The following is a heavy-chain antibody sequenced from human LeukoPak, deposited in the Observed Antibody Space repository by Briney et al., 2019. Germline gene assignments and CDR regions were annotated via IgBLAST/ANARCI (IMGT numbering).Heavy chain of an antibody. V-gene: IGHV4-34*01. D-gene: IGHD3-10*01. J-gene: IGHJ6*02. Sequence: SETLSLTCAVYGGSFSGYYWSWIRQPPGKGLEWIGEINHSGSTNYNPSLKSRVTISVDTSKNQFSLKLSSVTAADTAAYYCARGRGGDMYGSGPNYYYYGMDVWGQGTTVTVSS. CDR3: ARGRGGDMYGSGPNYYYYGMDV. CDR1: GGSFSGYY. CDR2: INHSGST.